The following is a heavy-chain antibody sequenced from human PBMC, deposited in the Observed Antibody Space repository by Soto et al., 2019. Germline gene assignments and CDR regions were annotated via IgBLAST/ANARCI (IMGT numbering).Heavy chain of an antibody. J-gene: IGHJ6*02. CDR3: ARASIAADHYYYYGMDV. V-gene: IGHV4-59*01. CDR2: IYDSGST. Sequence: SETLSLTCTVSGGSIISYYWSWIRQPPGKGLEWIGYIYDSGSTSYNPSLKSRVTISVDTFKNQFSLKLRSVTAADTAVYYCARASIAADHYYYYGMDVWGQGTMVTVSS. CDR1: GGSIISYY. D-gene: IGHD6-13*01.